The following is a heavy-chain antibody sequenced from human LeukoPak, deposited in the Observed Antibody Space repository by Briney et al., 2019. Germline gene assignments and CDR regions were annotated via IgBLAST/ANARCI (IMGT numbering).Heavy chain of an antibody. V-gene: IGHV4-34*01. CDR3: ASRSQQVILS. Sequence: SETLSLTGTGPGGSISSYYWSWIRQPPGKGLEWIGEINQSGIPNYNASLTSRVTISEDTSRNKFSLKLTSVTAADTAVYYCASRSQQVILSWGQGTLVTVSS. CDR1: GGSISSYY. D-gene: IGHD2-21*01. CDR2: INQSGIP. J-gene: IGHJ4*02.